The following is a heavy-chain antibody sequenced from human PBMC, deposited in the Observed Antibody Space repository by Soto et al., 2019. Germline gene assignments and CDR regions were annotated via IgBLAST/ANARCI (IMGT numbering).Heavy chain of an antibody. Sequence: QLQLQESGPGLVKPSEPLSLPCTVSGGSISSSSYYWGGIRQPPGKGLEWIGSIYYSGSTYYNPSLKSRVTISVDTSKNQFSLKLSSVTAADTAVYYCARVRVVAATSCDSWGQGTLVTVSS. CDR3: ARVRVVAATSCDS. V-gene: IGHV4-39*01. J-gene: IGHJ4*02. CDR1: GGSISSSSYY. CDR2: IYYSGST. D-gene: IGHD2-15*01.